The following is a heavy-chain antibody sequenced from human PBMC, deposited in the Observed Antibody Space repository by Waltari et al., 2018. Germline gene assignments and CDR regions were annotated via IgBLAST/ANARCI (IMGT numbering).Heavy chain of an antibody. J-gene: IGHJ3*01. CDR3: VRDHRWAFDL. D-gene: IGHD2-15*01. CDR1: RFNFGDNS. CDR2: IATYSDT. V-gene: IGHV3-48*02. Sequence: EGQLVESGGGLVQPGGSLKVACAASRFNFGDNSRHWVRQAPEKGLEWVAYIATYSDTFYGDSVKGRFTISRDNVNNLLYLDMTRLREDDTAIYYCVRDHRWAFDLWGQGTMVTVSS.